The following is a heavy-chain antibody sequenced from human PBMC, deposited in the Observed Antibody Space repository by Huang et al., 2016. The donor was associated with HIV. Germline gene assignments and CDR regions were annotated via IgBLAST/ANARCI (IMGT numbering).Heavy chain of an antibody. V-gene: IGHV1-8*03. CDR1: GYTFTRYD. D-gene: IGHD1-26*01. CDR2: MNPNSGNT. Sequence: QVQLVQCGADMKKPGASVTFSCKAAGYTFTRYDINWGRQATGQGLEWMGVMNPNSGNTGYAQKFQGRVTITRNTAILTAYMELRGLRSEDTAVYYCAGGRVEWELHYCGQGALVTVSS. J-gene: IGHJ4*02. CDR3: AGGRVEWELHY.